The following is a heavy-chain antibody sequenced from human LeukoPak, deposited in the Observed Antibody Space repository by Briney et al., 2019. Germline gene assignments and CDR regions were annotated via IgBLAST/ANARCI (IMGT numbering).Heavy chain of an antibody. CDR3: SRNSSCYRRGSFDY. V-gene: IGHV4-59*01. CDR1: GGSINSYY. J-gene: IGHJ4*02. CDR2: IYYSGST. Sequence: PSETLSLTCTVSGGSINSYYWSWIRQPPGKGLEWIGYIYYSGSTNYNPSLKSRVTISLDTSNNQFSLKLSSVTAADPALYFCSRNSSCYRRGSFDYWGQGTLVTVSS. D-gene: IGHD3-10*01.